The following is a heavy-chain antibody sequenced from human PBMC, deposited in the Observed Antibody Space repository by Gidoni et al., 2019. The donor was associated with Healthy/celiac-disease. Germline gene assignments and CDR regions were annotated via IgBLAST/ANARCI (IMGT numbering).Heavy chain of an antibody. CDR2: ISAYNGNT. V-gene: IGHV1-18*01. CDR3: AREISGSYSRPDFDY. J-gene: IGHJ4*02. Sequence: QVQLVPSGAEVKKPGASVKVSCKASGYTFTSYGSSWVRQAPGQGLEWMGWISAYNGNTNYAQKLQGRVTMTTDTSTSTAYMELRSLRSDDTAVYYCAREISGSYSRPDFDYWGQGTLVTVSS. D-gene: IGHD1-26*01. CDR1: GYTFTSYG.